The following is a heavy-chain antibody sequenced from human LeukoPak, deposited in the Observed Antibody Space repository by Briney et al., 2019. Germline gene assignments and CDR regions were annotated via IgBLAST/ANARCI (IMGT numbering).Heavy chain of an antibody. Sequence: GGSLRLSCAASGFTFSSYGMHWVRQAPGKGLEWVAVISYGGINKDHVDFVKGRFTISRDNSKNTLYLQMNSLRVEDTAIYYCARDRHYYDRSDYSGPLEYWGQGTLVTVSS. CDR2: ISYGGINK. CDR1: GFTFSSYG. D-gene: IGHD3-22*01. V-gene: IGHV3-30*03. CDR3: ARDRHYYDRSDYSGPLEY. J-gene: IGHJ4*02.